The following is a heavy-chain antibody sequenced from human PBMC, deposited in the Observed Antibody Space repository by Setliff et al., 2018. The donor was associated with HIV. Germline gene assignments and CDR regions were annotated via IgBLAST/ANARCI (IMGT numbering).Heavy chain of an antibody. V-gene: IGHV4-59*01. J-gene: IGHJ4*02. CDR3: AREIYGGNSRPFDY. CDR1: GGSITGYF. CDR2: IYYNGNT. D-gene: IGHD4-17*01. Sequence: SETLSLTCTVSGGSITGYFWNWIRQSPGKGLEWIGYIYYNGNTNYNPTLNSRGTISVDTSKNQFSLKLTSVTAADTAVYYCAREIYGGNSRPFDYWGQGTQVTVS.